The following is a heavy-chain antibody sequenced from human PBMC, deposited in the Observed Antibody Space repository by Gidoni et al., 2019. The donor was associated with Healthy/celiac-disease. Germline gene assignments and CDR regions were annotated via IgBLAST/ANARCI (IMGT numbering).Heavy chain of an antibody. CDR1: GFTFTSYA. CDR3: AKVFHYYDSSGYYGKYFQH. D-gene: IGHD3-22*01. V-gene: IGHV3-23*01. Sequence: LLLSRGGLVQPGPSLSLSSAASGFTFTSYAMTWVRQAPGKGLEWVSAISGSGGSRYYADSVKGRCTITRDKSKNTLYLQMNSLRAEDTAVYYCAKVFHYYDSSGYYGKYFQHWGQGTLVTVSS. CDR2: ISGSGGSR. J-gene: IGHJ1*01.